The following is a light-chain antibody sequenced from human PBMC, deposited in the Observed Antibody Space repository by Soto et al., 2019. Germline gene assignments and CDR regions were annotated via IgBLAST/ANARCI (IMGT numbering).Light chain of an antibody. CDR2: EVS. V-gene: IGLV2-14*01. CDR3: SSYTSSKTWV. J-gene: IGLJ3*02. CDR1: SSDVGDYNY. Sequence: QSALTQPSSVSGSPGQSITISCTGTSSDVGDYNYVSWYQQHPGKAPKLMIYEVSNRPSGVSNRFSGSKSGNTASLTISGIQAEDEADYYCSSYTSSKTWVFGGGTKLTVL.